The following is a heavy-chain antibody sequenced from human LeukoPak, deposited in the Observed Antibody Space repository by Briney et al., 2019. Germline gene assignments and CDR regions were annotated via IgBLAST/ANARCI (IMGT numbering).Heavy chain of an antibody. V-gene: IGHV3-23*01. J-gene: IGHJ6*03. D-gene: IGHD2-15*01. CDR1: GFTFSSYA. CDR3: AKNGDRGAYCSGGSCYPYYYYYMDV. Sequence: GGSLRLSCAASGFTFSSYAMSWVRQAPGKGLEWVSAISSTGGTTYYADSVKGRFTISRDNSKNTLYLQMNSLRAEDTAIYYCAKNGDRGAYCSGGSCYPYYYYYMDVWGKGTTVTISS. CDR2: ISSTGGTT.